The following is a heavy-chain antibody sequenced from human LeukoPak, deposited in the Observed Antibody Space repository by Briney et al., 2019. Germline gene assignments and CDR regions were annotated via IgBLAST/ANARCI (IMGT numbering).Heavy chain of an antibody. J-gene: IGHJ4*02. CDR3: ARTSQLWLTAFDY. CDR2: IYYSGST. V-gene: IGHV4-59*01. CDR1: GGSISSYY. D-gene: IGHD5-18*01. Sequence: PSESLSLTCTVSGGSISSYYWSWIRQPPGKGLEWIGDIYYSGSTNYNPSLKSRGTISVETSKNQFSLKLSSVTAADTAVYYCARTSQLWLTAFDYWGQGTLVTVSS.